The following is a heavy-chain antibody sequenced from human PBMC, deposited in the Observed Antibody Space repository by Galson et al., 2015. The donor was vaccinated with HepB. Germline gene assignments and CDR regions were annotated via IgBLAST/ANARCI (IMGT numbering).Heavy chain of an antibody. CDR2: IDWDDDK. CDR1: GFSLSTSGMC. J-gene: IGHJ2*01. CDR3: ARTACTSYFDWYFDL. V-gene: IGHV2-70*11. D-gene: IGHD2-2*01. Sequence: PALVKPTQTLTLTCTFSGFSLSTSGMCVSWIRQPPGKALEWLARIDWDDDKYYSTSLKTRLTISKDTSKNQVVLTMTNMDPVDTATYYCARTACTSYFDWYFDLWGRGTLVTVSS.